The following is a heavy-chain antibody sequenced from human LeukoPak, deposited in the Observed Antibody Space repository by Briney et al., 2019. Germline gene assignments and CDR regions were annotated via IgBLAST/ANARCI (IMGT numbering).Heavy chain of an antibody. D-gene: IGHD4-23*01. CDR1: GGSISGYY. J-gene: IGHJ6*02. CDR2: VYYSGSS. V-gene: IGHV4-59*08. Sequence: SETLSLTCTVSGGSISGYYWSWIRQPPAKGLEWIGDVYYSGSSNYNPSLKSRVTISVDTSKNQLSLKLSSVTAPDTAVYYCARQPLGKYGMDVWGQGTTVTVSS. CDR3: ARQPLGKYGMDV.